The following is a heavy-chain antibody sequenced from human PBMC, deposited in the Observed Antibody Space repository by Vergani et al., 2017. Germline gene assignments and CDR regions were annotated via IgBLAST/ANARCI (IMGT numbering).Heavy chain of an antibody. Sequence: EVQLVESGGVVVQPGGSLRLSCAASGFTFRDYTMHWIRQAPGQGLEWVSLIKWGGGTTYYAGSVKGRFTISRDDSKNTLFLQMNSLRTEDTAFYYCAKDGVRQGYSTSWYDWFHRWGQGTLVTVSS. CDR2: IKWGGGTT. J-gene: IGHJ5*02. D-gene: IGHD6-13*01. V-gene: IGHV3-43*01. CDR3: AKDGVRQGYSTSWYDWFHR. CDR1: GFTFRDYT.